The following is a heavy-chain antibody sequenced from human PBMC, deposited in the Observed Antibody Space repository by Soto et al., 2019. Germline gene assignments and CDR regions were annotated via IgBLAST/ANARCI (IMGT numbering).Heavy chain of an antibody. CDR2: IYPGDSET. J-gene: IGHJ4*02. CDR3: ARSPRSSSYFDY. D-gene: IGHD6-13*01. Sequence: PGESLKISCQCSGYTFSNFWIAWVRQLPGKGLEYMGIIYPGDSETRYSPSFHGKVTISADRSIGTAYLQWSSLEASDSAFYFCARSPRSSSYFDYWGQGALVTVSP. CDR1: GYTFSNFW. V-gene: IGHV5-51*01.